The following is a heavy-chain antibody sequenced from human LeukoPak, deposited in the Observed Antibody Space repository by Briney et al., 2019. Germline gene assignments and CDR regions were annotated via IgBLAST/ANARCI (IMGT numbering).Heavy chain of an antibody. CDR3: ARDIHWFDP. J-gene: IGHJ5*02. CDR1: GFTFSSYS. V-gene: IGHV3-48*01. CDR2: ISSSSSTI. Sequence: GGSLRLFCAASGFTFSSYSMNWVRQAPGKGLEGVSYISSSSSTIYYADSVKGRFTISRDNAKNSLYLQMNSLRAEDTAVYYCARDIHWFDPWGQGTLVTVSS. D-gene: IGHD2-2*02.